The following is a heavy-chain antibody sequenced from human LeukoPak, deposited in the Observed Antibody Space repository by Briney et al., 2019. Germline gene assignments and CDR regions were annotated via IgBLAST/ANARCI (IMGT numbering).Heavy chain of an antibody. CDR3: ARATPIGGDRPLDY. Sequence: GGSLRLSCAASGFTFSSYTMIWVRQAPGKGLQWVSSISSGSRYIYYADSMKGRFTISRDNAKNSLYLQMNSLRAEDTAVYYCARATPIGGDRPLDYWGQGTLVTVSS. CDR1: GFTFSSYT. J-gene: IGHJ4*02. D-gene: IGHD3-10*01. V-gene: IGHV3-21*01. CDR2: ISSGSRYI.